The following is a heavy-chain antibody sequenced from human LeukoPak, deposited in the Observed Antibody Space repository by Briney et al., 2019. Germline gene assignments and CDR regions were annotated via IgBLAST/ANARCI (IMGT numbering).Heavy chain of an antibody. CDR1: GFTFSSYW. CDR3: AKASPGSSGYCWDY. Sequence: PGGSLRLSCAASGFTFSSYWMSWVRQAPGKGLEWVSTISGGTSGTHYADSVRGRFTISRDNSKNTLYLQMNSLRAEDTAVYYCAKASPGSSGYCWDYWGQGTLVTVSS. V-gene: IGHV3-23*01. CDR2: ISGGTSGT. D-gene: IGHD3-22*01. J-gene: IGHJ4*02.